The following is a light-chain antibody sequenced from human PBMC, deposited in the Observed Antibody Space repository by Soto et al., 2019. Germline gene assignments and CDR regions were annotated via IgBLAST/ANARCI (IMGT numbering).Light chain of an antibody. Sequence: EILMTQSPATLSVSPGERATLSCRASQSVSTNFAWYQQKPGQAPRLLIFGASTRATGIPARFSGSGSGTEFTLTISSLQSEDFAVYYCQQYNNWQTFGQGTKVDIK. CDR2: GAS. J-gene: IGKJ1*01. CDR1: QSVSTN. CDR3: QQYNNWQT. V-gene: IGKV3-15*01.